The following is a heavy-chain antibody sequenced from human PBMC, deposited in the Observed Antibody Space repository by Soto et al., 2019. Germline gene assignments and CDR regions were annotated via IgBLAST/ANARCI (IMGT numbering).Heavy chain of an antibody. CDR2: IWYDGSNK. Sequence: QVPLVESGGGVVQPGRSLRLSCAASGFTFSSYGMHWVRQAPGKGLEWVAVIWYDGSNKYYADSVKGRFTISRDNSKNTLYLQMNSLRAEDTAVYYCARGEGVGGLAFNIDYWGQGTLVTVSS. D-gene: IGHD3-10*01. J-gene: IGHJ4*02. CDR1: GFTFSSYG. CDR3: ARGEGVGGLAFNIDY. V-gene: IGHV3-33*01.